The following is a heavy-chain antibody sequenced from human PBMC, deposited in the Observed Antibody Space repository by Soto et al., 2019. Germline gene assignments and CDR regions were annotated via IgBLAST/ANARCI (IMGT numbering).Heavy chain of an antibody. D-gene: IGHD2-15*01. CDR2: IDQDGGEK. J-gene: IGHJ5*02. CDR3: ASGGNCFDH. CDR1: GFTFSNYW. V-gene: IGHV3-7*05. Sequence: EVQLVESGGGLVQPGGSLRLSCAASGFTFSNYWMAWVRQAPGKGLEWVANIDQDGGEKYYVDSVKGRFTISRDNAKNPLYLHMNSRRAEDTAVYYCASGGNCFDHWGQGTLVTVSS.